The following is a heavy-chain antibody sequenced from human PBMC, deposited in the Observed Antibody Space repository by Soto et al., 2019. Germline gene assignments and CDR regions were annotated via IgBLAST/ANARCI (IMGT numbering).Heavy chain of an antibody. J-gene: IGHJ4*02. V-gene: IGHV4-59*01. Sequence: PSETLSLTCTVSGGSISGYHWSWIRQPPGRGLEWIGYIYDTGKTNYNPSLKSRVTISLDTSKNQFSLKVSSVTAADTAVYYCARVMTGVATTFDYWGQGTLVTVSS. CDR1: GGSISGYH. D-gene: IGHD5-12*01. CDR3: ARVMTGVATTFDY. CDR2: IYDTGKT.